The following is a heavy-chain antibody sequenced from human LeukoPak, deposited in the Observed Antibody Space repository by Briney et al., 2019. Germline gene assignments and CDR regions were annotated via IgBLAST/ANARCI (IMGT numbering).Heavy chain of an antibody. J-gene: IGHJ5*02. D-gene: IGHD6-13*01. CDR1: GFTFSSYA. V-gene: IGHV3-30-3*01. CDR2: ISYDGSNK. CDR3: ARPGIAAAGPANWFDP. Sequence: GGSLRLSCAASGFTFSSYAMHWVRQAPGKGLEWVAVISYDGSNKYYADSVKGRFTISRDNSKNTLYLQMNSLRAEDTAVYYCARPGIAAAGPANWFDPWGQGTLVTVSS.